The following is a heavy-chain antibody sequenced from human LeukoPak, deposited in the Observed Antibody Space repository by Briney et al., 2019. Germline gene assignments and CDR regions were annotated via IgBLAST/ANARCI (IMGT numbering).Heavy chain of an antibody. CDR2: ISWDGGST. Sequence: GGSLRLSCAASGFTFDDYTVHWVRQAPGKGLEWVSPISWDGGSTYYADSVKGRFTISRDNSKNSLYLQMNSLRTEDTALYYCATMVALGYDFWSGLDYWGQGTLVTVSS. D-gene: IGHD3-3*01. CDR1: GFTFDDYT. CDR3: ATMVALGYDFWSGLDY. V-gene: IGHV3-43*01. J-gene: IGHJ4*02.